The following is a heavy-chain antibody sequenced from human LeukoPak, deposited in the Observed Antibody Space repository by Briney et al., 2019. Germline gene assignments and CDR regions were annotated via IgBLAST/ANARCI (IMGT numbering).Heavy chain of an antibody. V-gene: IGHV3-21*01. CDR2: ISSSSSYI. CDR3: ARERVAGYDFWSGYYYYYMDV. J-gene: IGHJ6*03. D-gene: IGHD3-3*01. Sequence: GGSLRLSCAASGFTFSSYSMNWVRQAPGKGLEWVSSISSSSSYIYYADSVKGRFTISRDNAKNSLYLQMNSLRAEDTAVYYCARERVAGYDFWSGYYYYYMDVWGKGTTVTVSS. CDR1: GFTFSSYS.